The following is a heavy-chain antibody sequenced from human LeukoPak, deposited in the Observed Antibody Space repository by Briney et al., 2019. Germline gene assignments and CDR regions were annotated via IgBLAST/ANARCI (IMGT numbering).Heavy chain of an antibody. V-gene: IGHV1-3*01. CDR2: ISGGSGDT. Sequence: ASVKVSCKASGYIFTNYAMHWVRQAPGQRLEWMGRISGGSGDTKYSQKFQDRVTITRDTSASTAYMELGSLRSEDTAVYYCARIGWELPHTDYYFDYWGQGTLVTVSS. J-gene: IGHJ4*02. D-gene: IGHD1-26*01. CDR1: GYIFTNYA. CDR3: ARIGWELPHTDYYFDY.